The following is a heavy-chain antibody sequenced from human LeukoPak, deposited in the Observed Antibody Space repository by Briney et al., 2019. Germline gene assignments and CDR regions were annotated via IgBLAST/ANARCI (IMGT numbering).Heavy chain of an antibody. CDR3: APTDRYAEGWWFDP. J-gene: IGHJ5*02. CDR2: IRYDGSNK. V-gene: IGHV3-30*02. CDR1: GFSLYTYG. Sequence: QPGGSLRLSCAASGFSLYTYGMHWVRQAPGKGLEWVAFIRYDGSNKYYADSVKGRFTISRDNSKNTLYLQMNSLRAEDTAVYYCAPTDRYAEGWWFDPWGQGTLVTVSS. D-gene: IGHD4-17*01.